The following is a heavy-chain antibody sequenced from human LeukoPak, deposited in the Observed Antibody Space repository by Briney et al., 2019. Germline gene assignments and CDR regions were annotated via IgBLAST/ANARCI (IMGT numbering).Heavy chain of an antibody. CDR2: IYTSGST. Sequence: SETLSLTCTVSGGSISSYYWSWIRQPAGKGLEWIGRIYTSGSTNYNPSLKSRVTMSVDTSKNQFSLKLSSVTAADTAVYYCARELSSSSWNRKLYYYYGMDVWGQGTTVTVSS. D-gene: IGHD6-13*01. J-gene: IGHJ6*02. CDR3: ARELSSSSWNRKLYYYYGMDV. V-gene: IGHV4-4*07. CDR1: GGSISSYY.